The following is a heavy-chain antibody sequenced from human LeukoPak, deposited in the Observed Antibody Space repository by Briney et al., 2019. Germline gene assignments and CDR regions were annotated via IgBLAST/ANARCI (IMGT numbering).Heavy chain of an antibody. Sequence: ASVKVSCKASGYTFTSYDINWVRQATGQGLEWMGWMNSNSGNTGYAQKFQGRVTMTRNTSIGTAYMELSSLSSEDTAVYYCARGRHSSGWYVDYWGQGTLVTVSS. V-gene: IGHV1-8*01. D-gene: IGHD6-19*01. J-gene: IGHJ4*02. CDR2: MNSNSGNT. CDR1: GYTFTSYD. CDR3: ARGRHSSGWYVDY.